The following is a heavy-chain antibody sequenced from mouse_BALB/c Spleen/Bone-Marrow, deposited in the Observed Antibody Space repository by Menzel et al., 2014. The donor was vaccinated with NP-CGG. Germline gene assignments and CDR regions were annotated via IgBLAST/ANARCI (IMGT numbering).Heavy chain of an antibody. CDR1: GYTFTRYW. Sequence: QGQLQQSGAELVKPGASVKLSCKASGYTFTRYWMHWVKQRPGQSLEGIGEIDPSDSYTNYNQKFEGKATLTVDKSSSTAYMQLSSLTSEDSAVYFCARWLLRYYAMDDWGQGTSVTVSS. V-gene: IGHV1-69*02. CDR3: ARWLLRYYAMDD. CDR2: IDPSDSYT. J-gene: IGHJ4*01. D-gene: IGHD2-3*01.